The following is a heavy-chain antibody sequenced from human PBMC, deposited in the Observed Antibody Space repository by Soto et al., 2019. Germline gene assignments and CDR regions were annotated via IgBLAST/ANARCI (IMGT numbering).Heavy chain of an antibody. Sequence: QVQLVQSGTVVQRRGSSVKVSCQASGGTFSSHGMAWVRQAPGQGLEWMGGIIPTFGTPTYAPKFQGRVTITADKSTNTAYMELSSLRSEDTGVYYCASERSGQYFDFWGQGTLITVSS. J-gene: IGHJ4*02. CDR2: IIPTFGTP. CDR3: ASERSGQYFDF. CDR1: GGTFSSHG. D-gene: IGHD6-25*01. V-gene: IGHV1-69*06.